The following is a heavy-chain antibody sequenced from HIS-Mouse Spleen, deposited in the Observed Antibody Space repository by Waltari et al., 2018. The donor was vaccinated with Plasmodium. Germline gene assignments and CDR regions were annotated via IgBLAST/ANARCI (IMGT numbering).Heavy chain of an antibody. J-gene: IGHJ4*02. Sequence: QVQLVESGGGVVQPGRSLRLSCAASGFTFSSYAMHWVRQAPGKGLEWVAGISYDGSNKYYADAVKCRFTISRDNSKNTLYLQMNSLRAEDTAVYYCARDLTSAAGTSPSLYWGQGTLVTVSS. CDR1: GFTFSSYA. CDR2: ISYDGSNK. CDR3: ARDLTSAAGTSPSLY. V-gene: IGHV3-30-3*01. D-gene: IGHD6-13*01.